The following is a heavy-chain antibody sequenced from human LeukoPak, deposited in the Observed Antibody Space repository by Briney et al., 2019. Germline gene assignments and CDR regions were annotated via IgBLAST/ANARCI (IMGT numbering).Heavy chain of an antibody. J-gene: IGHJ4*02. CDR3: VTRWLPDY. V-gene: IGHV1-18*01. CDR2: ISAYNGNT. D-gene: IGHD5-12*01. CDR1: XXXXXSXX. Sequence: VXXSCKASXXXXXSXXISWXRXAXGQGLEWMGWISAYNGNTNYAQKLQGRVTMTTDTSTSTAYMELRSLRSDDTAVYYCVTRWLPDYWGQGTLVTVSS.